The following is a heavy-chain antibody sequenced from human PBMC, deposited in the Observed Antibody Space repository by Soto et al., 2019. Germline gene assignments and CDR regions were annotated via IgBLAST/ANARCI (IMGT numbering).Heavy chain of an antibody. V-gene: IGHV3-7*01. CDR1: GFTFGSYW. CDR2: IKPDGSAT. J-gene: IGHJ4*02. Sequence: EVPLVESGEGLVQPGGSLRLSCAVYGFTFGSYWMNWVRLIPGKGLEWVAYIKPDGSATYYVDSVKGRFTISRDNAKNSLYLQMNSLRVEDTSVYYCARAGYCGPGCYYYFDYWGQGTLVTVSS. D-gene: IGHD2-21*02. CDR3: ARAGYCGPGCYYYFDY.